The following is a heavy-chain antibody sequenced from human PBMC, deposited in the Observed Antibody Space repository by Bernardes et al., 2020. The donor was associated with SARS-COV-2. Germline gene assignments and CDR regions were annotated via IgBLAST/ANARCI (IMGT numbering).Heavy chain of an antibody. CDR1: GGSVSSGDYY. CDR2: IYYSGSS. Sequence: SEALYLTCTVSGGSVSSGDYYWRWIRQPPGKGLEWIWYIYYSGSSYYNPSLKSRLTISVDTSKNQFSLKLSSVTAADTAIYYCAREFREVIAQFVYWGQGALVTVSS. V-gene: IGHV4-30-4*01. CDR3: AREFREVIAQFVY. D-gene: IGHD3-16*02. J-gene: IGHJ4*02.